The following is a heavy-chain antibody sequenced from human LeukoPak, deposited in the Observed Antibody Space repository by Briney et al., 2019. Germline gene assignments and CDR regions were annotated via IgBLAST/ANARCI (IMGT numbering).Heavy chain of an antibody. J-gene: IGHJ4*02. CDR2: INSDGSST. CDR1: GFTFSSHW. CDR3: ARGNYYDSSGPGGY. V-gene: IGHV3-74*01. Sequence: GGSLRLSCAASGFTFSSHWMHWVRQTPGKGLVWVSRINSDGSSTSYVDSVAGRFTISRDNAKNTLYLQMNSLRAEDTAVYCCARGNYYDSSGPGGYWGQGTLVIVSS. D-gene: IGHD3-22*01.